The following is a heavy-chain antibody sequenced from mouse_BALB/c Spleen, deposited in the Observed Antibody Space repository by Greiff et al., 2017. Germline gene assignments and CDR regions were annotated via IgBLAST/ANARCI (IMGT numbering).Heavy chain of an antibody. CDR3: ARDGDYYAMDY. J-gene: IGHJ4*01. Sequence: EVQLQQSGPSLVKPSQSLSLTCSVTGDSITSCYWNWIRKFPGNNLEYMGYISYSGSTYYNPSLKSRISITRDTSKNQYYLQLNAVTTEDTATYYCARDGDYYAMDYWGQGTSVTVSS. CDR2: ISYSGST. V-gene: IGHV3-8*02. CDR1: GDSITSCY.